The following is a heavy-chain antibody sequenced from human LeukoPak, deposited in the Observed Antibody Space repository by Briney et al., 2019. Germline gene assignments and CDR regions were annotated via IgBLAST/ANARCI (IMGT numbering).Heavy chain of an antibody. D-gene: IGHD5-12*01. CDR3: ARGSSRGYTTPFDS. V-gene: IGHV1-69*13. CDR2: IIPVLGAA. CDR1: GGTFSSYA. Sequence: AASVKVSCKASGGTFSSYAISWVRQAPGQGLEWMGGIIPVLGAANYAQKYQGRATITADGPTKTAYLELTRLTSDDSAIYYCARGSSRGYTTPFDSWGQGTLVTVSS. J-gene: IGHJ4*02.